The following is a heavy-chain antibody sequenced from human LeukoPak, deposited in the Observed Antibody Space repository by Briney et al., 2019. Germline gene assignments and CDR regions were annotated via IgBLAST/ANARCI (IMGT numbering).Heavy chain of an antibody. CDR2: MNPNSGNT. D-gene: IGHD4-11*01. J-gene: IGHJ3*02. CDR3: AKDLGYSNFPSI. V-gene: IGHV1-8*01. CDR1: GYTFTSYD. Sequence: VKVSCKASGYTFTSYDINWVRQATGQGLEWMGWMNPNSGNTGYAQKFQGRVTMTRNTSISTAYMELSSLRSEDTAVYYCAKDLGYSNFPSIWGQGTMVTVSS.